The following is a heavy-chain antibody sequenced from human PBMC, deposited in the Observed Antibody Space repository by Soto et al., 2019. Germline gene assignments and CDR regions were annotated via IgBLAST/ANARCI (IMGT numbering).Heavy chain of an antibody. V-gene: IGHV4-38-2*01. D-gene: IGHD6-6*01. CDR2: IYHSGST. CDR1: GYSISSGYY. Sequence: SETLSLTCAVSGYSISSGYYWGWIRQPPGKGLEWIGSIYHSGSTYYNPSLKSRVTISVDTSKNQFSLKLSSVTAADTAVYYCARVGSSSGVDVWGQGTTVTVSS. J-gene: IGHJ6*02. CDR3: ARVGSSSGVDV.